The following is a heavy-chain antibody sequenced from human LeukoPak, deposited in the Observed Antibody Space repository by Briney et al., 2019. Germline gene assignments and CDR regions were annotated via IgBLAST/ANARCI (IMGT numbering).Heavy chain of an antibody. CDR3: TTDGGVVPAARDENWFDP. CDR2: IKSKTDGGTT. Sequence: PGGSLRLSCAGSGFTFSNAWLTWVRQAPGKGLEWVGLIKSKTDGGTTDYAAPVKGRFTISRDDSKNTLYLQMNSLKTEDTAVYYCTTDGGVVPAARDENWFDPWGQGTLVTVSS. CDR1: GFTFSNAW. D-gene: IGHD2-2*01. J-gene: IGHJ5*02. V-gene: IGHV3-15*01.